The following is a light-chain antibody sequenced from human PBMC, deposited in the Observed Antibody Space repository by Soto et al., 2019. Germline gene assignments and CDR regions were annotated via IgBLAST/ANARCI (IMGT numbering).Light chain of an antibody. CDR1: QYISSD. CDR3: QQYNKWSRT. V-gene: IGKV3-11*01. Sequence: RPTLKKKASQYISSDVAWYQHKPGQAPRLVIYDASDRAAGIPARFSGSGSGTAFKLPISRLEPEDCTLDDPQQYNKWSRTFGQGTKVDIK. J-gene: IGKJ1*01. CDR2: DAS.